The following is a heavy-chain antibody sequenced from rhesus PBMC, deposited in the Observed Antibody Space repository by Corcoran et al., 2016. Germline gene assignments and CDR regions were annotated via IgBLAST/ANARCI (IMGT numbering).Heavy chain of an antibody. CDR3: ASALQYSRQLGDFAY. Sequence: QGQLQQWGEGLVKPSETLSLTCAVHGGSVSGYYYWSWIRQPPGQGLEGIGYIYVNPATTNTTPSLNFQDPFPNSTPNTRFSPNLRSVRPTDQAVYLCASALQYSRQLGDFAYWGQGALVTVSS. CDR2: IYVNPATT. V-gene: IGHV4-73*01. CDR1: GGSVSGYYY. J-gene: IGHJ4*01. D-gene: IGHD6-25*01.